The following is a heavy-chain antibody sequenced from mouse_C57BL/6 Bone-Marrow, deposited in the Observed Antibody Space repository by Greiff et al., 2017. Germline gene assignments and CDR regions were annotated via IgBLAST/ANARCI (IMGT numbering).Heavy chain of an antibody. Sequence: QVQLKQPGAELVKPGASVKLSCKASGYTFTSYWMHWVKQRPGQGLEWIGMIHPNSGSTNYNEKFKSKATLTVDKSSSTAYMQLSSLTSEDSAVYYCARSHYGNYGAMDYWGQGTSVTVSS. CDR3: ARSHYGNYGAMDY. D-gene: IGHD2-1*01. V-gene: IGHV1-64*01. J-gene: IGHJ4*01. CDR2: IHPNSGST. CDR1: GYTFTSYW.